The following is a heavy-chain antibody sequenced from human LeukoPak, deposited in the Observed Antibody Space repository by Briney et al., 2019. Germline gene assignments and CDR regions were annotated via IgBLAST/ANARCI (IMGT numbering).Heavy chain of an antibody. V-gene: IGHV1-2*02. D-gene: IGHD1-26*01. CDR2: INPNSGGT. J-gene: IGHJ3*02. Sequence: EASVTVSFTSSVYTFTVYYMHWVRQAPGQGREWMGWINPNSGGTNYAQKFQGRVTMTRDTSISTAYMELSRLRSDDTAVYYCARELYSGRTGDAFDIWGQGTMVTVSS. CDR3: ARELYSGRTGDAFDI. CDR1: VYTFTVYY.